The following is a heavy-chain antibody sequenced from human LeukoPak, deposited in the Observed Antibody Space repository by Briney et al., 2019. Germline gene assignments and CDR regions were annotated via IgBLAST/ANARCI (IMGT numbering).Heavy chain of an antibody. CDR2: INPNSGGT. J-gene: IGHJ3*02. V-gene: IGHV1-2*02. Sequence: ASVKVSCKASGYTFIDYYMHWVRQAPGQGLEWMGWINPNSGGTNYAQKFQGRVTMTRDTSISTAYMELSSLRSDDTAMYYCARTWGLASCAGDCLHDAFDIWGQGTMVTVSS. D-gene: IGHD2-21*02. CDR1: GYTFIDYY. CDR3: ARTWGLASCAGDCLHDAFDI.